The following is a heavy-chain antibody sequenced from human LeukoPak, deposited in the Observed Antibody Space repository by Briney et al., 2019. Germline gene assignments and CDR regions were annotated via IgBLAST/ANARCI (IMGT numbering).Heavy chain of an antibody. CDR1: GFSFSSHG. CDR3: AKSFSGAYYFDY. Sequence: PGRSLGLSCAAAGFSFSSHGMHWVRQAPGKGLEWVAVISYDGSNKFYADSVRGRFTISRDNSKNTLSPQMNSLRAEDTAVYYCAKSFSGAYYFDYWGQGTLVTVSS. D-gene: IGHD1-26*01. CDR2: ISYDGSNK. J-gene: IGHJ4*02. V-gene: IGHV3-30*18.